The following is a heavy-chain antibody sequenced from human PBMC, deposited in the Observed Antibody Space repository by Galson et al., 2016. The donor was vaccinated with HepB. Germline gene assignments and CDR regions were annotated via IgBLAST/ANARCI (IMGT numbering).Heavy chain of an antibody. V-gene: IGHV1-2*02. CDR2: INPHNGAT. Sequence: SVKVSCKASGYSFIGYYIYWVRQAPGQGLEWMGWINPHNGATDFAQKFQGRVTLTRDTSISVAYMELSSLRSDDTAMYYCARGGIAEDFDIWGQGTKVTVSS. CDR3: ARGGIAEDFDI. CDR1: GYSFIGYY. D-gene: IGHD6-13*01. J-gene: IGHJ3*02.